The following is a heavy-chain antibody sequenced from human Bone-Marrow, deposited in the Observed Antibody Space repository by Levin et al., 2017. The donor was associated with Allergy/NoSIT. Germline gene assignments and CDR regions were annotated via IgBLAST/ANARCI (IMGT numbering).Heavy chain of an antibody. J-gene: IGHJ4*02. D-gene: IGHD6-19*01. CDR3: TRYKMGSGWHFFDY. Sequence: PGESLKISCKATGYIFVDYYIHWVRLAPGQGLEWMGWISPKTGGTNYAQKFQGRVTMTRDTSITSAYMELTGLRSDDAAVYYCTRYKMGSGWHFFDYWGQGTQVSVSS. CDR2: ISPKTGGT. V-gene: IGHV1-2*02. CDR1: GYIFVDYY.